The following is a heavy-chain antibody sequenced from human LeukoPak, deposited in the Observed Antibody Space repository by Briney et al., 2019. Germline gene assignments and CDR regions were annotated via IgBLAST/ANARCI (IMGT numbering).Heavy chain of an antibody. D-gene: IGHD3-22*01. CDR3: ARDIHYYDSSDSDSDI. J-gene: IGHJ3*02. V-gene: IGHV3-7*01. CDR1: GFTFDDYG. Sequence: GGSLRLSCAASGFTFDDYGMSWVRQAPGKGLEWVANIKQDGSEKYYVDSVKGRFTISRDNAKNSLYLQMNSLRAEDTAVYYCARDIHYYDSSDSDSDIWGQGTMVTVSS. CDR2: IKQDGSEK.